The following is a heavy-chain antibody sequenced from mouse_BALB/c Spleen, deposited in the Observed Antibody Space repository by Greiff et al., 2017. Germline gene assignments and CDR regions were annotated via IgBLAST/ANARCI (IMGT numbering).Heavy chain of an antibody. V-gene: IGHV5-17*02. D-gene: IGHD2-14*01. CDR1: GFTFSSFG. CDR2: ISSGSSTI. Sequence: EVQGVESGGGLVQPGGSRKLSCAASGFTFSSFGMHWVRQAPEKGLEWVAYISSGSSTIYYADTVKGRFTISRDNPKNTLFLQMTSLRSEDTAMYYCARREVRRYAMDYWGQGTSVTVSS. CDR3: ARREVRRYAMDY. J-gene: IGHJ4*01.